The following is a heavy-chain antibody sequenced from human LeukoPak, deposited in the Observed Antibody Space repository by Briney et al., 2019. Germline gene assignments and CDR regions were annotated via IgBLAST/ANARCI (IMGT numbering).Heavy chain of an antibody. V-gene: IGHV4-4*07. D-gene: IGHD4-23*01. CDR3: ARDRGELWEGFDI. Sequence: PSETLSLTCSVSSGSISDYYWTWSRQPAGKGLEWIGRIRHSGSTSYNPSLKSRITMSLDTSRNQFSLTLSSVTAADTAVYYCARDRGELWEGFDIWGQGTMVTVSS. J-gene: IGHJ3*02. CDR1: SGSISDYY. CDR2: IRHSGST.